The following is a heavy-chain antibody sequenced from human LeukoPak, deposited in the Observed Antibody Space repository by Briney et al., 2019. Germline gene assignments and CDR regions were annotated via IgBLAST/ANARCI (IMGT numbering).Heavy chain of an antibody. CDR2: ISGSGGST. V-gene: IGHV3-23*01. D-gene: IGHD6-19*01. CDR1: GFTFSSYA. CDR3: AKRVRADPKFYSFDY. J-gene: IGHJ4*02. Sequence: GGSMRLSCAAYGFTFSSYAMSWVRQAPGKGLERVSAISGSGGSTYYADSVKGRFTISRDNSKNTLYLQMNSLRAEDTAVYYCAKRVRADPKFYSFDYWGQGTLVTVSS.